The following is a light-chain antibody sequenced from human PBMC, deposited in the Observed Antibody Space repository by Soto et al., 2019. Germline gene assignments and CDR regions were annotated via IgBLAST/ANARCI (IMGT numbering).Light chain of an antibody. CDR2: DAS. J-gene: IGKJ1*01. CDR3: QQYNNWPPWT. V-gene: IGKV3-15*01. Sequence: EIVMTQSPATLSVSPGEGAALSCRASQSVRTSLAWFQQRPGQAPRLLISDASTRATGVPARFSGSGSGTEVTLPVSSVQSEDFAVYYCQQYNNWPPWTFGQGTKVEIK. CDR1: QSVRTS.